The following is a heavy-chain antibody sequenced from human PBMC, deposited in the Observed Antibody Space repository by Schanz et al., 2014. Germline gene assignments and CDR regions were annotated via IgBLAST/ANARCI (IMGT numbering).Heavy chain of an antibody. V-gene: IGHV1-69*04. CDR3: ARGRGCYDY. J-gene: IGHJ4*02. CDR2: IIPVLNIA. CDR1: GYTFTNYG. Sequence: QVQLVQSGAAVKKPGASVGVSCKASGYTFTNYGVTWVRQAPGQGLEWMGRIIPVLNIATYAQRFQGRVSITADTSTNTAYMELSSLTSEDTAVHYCARGRGCYDYWGQGTLVTVSS. D-gene: IGHD2-21*01.